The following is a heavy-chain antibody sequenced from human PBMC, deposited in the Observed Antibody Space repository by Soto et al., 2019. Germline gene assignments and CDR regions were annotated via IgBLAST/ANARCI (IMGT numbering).Heavy chain of an antibody. CDR1: GDSLTKYY. Sequence: QVQLQESGPGLVKPSETLSLTCTVPGDSLTKYYWSWIRQPAGKGLEWIGRTYTSGSTNYNPSLKSRVTMSIDTSNNHFSLNLKSVTAADTAMYYCARTVGAAYYFDFWGQGALVTVSS. CDR2: TYTSGST. J-gene: IGHJ4*02. CDR3: ARTVGAAYYFDF. D-gene: IGHD1-26*01. V-gene: IGHV4-4*07.